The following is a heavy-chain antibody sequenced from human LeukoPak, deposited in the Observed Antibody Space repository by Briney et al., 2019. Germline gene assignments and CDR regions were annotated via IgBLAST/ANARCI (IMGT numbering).Heavy chain of an antibody. D-gene: IGHD3-10*01. CDR1: GGSFSDYY. Sequence: SETLSLTCAVYGGSFSDYYWSWIRQPPGKGLEWIGEINHSGSTRYNPSLKSRVTLSVDTSKNQFSLKVTSVTAADTAAYYCARVVRGVMGFEYWGQGILVTVSS. V-gene: IGHV4-34*01. CDR3: ARVVRGVMGFEY. J-gene: IGHJ4*02. CDR2: INHSGST.